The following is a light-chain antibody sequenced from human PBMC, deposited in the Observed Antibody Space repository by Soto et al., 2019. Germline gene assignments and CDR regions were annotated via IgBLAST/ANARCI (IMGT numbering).Light chain of an antibody. CDR1: SSDVGGYNY. CDR2: EVN. Sequence: QSVLTQPPSASGSPGQSVAFSCTGTSSDVGGYNYVSWYQQHPGKAPKLMIYEVNKRPSGVPDRFSGSKSGNTASLTVSGLQAEDEADYYCNSYAGSSNVFGTGTRSPS. J-gene: IGLJ1*01. V-gene: IGLV2-8*01. CDR3: NSYAGSSNV.